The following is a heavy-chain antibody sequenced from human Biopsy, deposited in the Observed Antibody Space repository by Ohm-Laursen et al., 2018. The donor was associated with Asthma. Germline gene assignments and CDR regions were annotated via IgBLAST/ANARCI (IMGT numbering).Heavy chain of an antibody. V-gene: IGHV4-61*01. Sequence: SDTLSLTCTVSGGSVSSGSYYWSWIRQPPGKGLAWVSYISYSGSTDYNPSLKSRLTISMDTSKNQFSLKLSSVTAADTAVYYCARDALHDNSAYIGDAFDFWGQGTMVTVPS. CDR3: ARDALHDNSAYIGDAFDF. D-gene: IGHD3-22*01. CDR1: GGSVSSGSYY. CDR2: ISYSGST. J-gene: IGHJ3*01.